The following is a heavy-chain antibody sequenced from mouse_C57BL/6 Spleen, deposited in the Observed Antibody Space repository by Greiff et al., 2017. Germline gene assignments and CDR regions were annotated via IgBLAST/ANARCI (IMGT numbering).Heavy chain of an antibody. CDR1: GYAFTNYL. V-gene: IGHV1-54*01. CDR3: ARGDDSERDY. Sequence: VQLQESGAELVRPGTSVKVSCKASGYAFTNYLIEWVKQRPGQGLEWIGVINPGSGGTNYNEKFKGKATLTADKSSSTAYMQLSSLTSEDSAVYFCARGDDSERDYWGQGTTLTVSS. CDR2: INPGSGGT. J-gene: IGHJ2*01. D-gene: IGHD2-4*01.